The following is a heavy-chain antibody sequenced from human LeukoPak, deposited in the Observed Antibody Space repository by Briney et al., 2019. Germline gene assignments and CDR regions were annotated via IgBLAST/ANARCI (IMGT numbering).Heavy chain of an antibody. D-gene: IGHD4-17*01. CDR3: AKDAYGALDY. J-gene: IGHJ4*02. Sequence: GGSLRLSCTASGYIFSSYGIHWVRQAPGKGLHWVTFIRYDGTNQYYADSVKGRFTVSRDNSKNTVYLQMNSLRPDDTAIYYCAKDAYGALDYWGQGTLVTVTS. CDR1: GYIFSSYG. CDR2: IRYDGTNQ. V-gene: IGHV3-30*02.